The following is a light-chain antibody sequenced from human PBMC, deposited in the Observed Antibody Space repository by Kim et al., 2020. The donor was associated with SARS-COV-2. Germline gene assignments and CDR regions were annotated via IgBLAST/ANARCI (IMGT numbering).Light chain of an antibody. CDR3: SSYTSSSTLV. CDR1: SSDIGGYNY. J-gene: IGLJ2*01. Sequence: GQSIPISCTGTSSDIGGYNYVSWYQQHPGKAPKLMIYDVSNRPSGVSNRFSGSKSGNTASLTISGLQAEDEADYYCSSYTSSSTLVFGGGTQLTVL. V-gene: IGLV2-14*03. CDR2: DVS.